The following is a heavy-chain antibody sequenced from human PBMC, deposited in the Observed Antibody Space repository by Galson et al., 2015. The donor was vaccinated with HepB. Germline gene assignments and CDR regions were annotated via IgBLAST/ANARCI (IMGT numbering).Heavy chain of an antibody. CDR3: VSLGGRSTIDV. CDR1: GFTFRSYW. V-gene: IGHV3-74*01. Sequence: GFTFRSYWMYWVRQAPGKGLVWVSGINTDGTITTYADSVKGRFTISRDNAKHTLYLQLNSLRAEDTAVFYCVSLGGRSTIDVWGQGTTVTVSS. D-gene: IGHD1-26*01. J-gene: IGHJ6*02. CDR2: INTDGTIT.